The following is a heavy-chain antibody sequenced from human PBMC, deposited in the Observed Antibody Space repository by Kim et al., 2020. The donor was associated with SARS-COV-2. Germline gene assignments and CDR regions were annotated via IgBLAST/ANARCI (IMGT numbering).Heavy chain of an antibody. V-gene: IGHV3-23*01. D-gene: IGHD2-21*01. CDR1: GFTFTGYA. J-gene: IGHJ4*02. CDR3: VKGGWGSIWDH. Sequence: GGSLRLSCTTSGFTFTGYAMSWVRQAPGKGLEWVSSIDGSDGTTYFVDSVKGRFTISRDNSKHTLYLQMSTLRADDTAVYYCVKGGWGSIWDHWGLGTLVTVAS. CDR2: IDGSDGTT.